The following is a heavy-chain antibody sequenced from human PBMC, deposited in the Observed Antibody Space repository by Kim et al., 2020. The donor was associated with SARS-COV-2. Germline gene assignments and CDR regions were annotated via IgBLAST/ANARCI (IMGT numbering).Heavy chain of an antibody. D-gene: IGHD2-15*01. V-gene: IGHV5-51*01. Sequence: GESLKISCKGSGYSFTSYWIAWVRQMPGKGLESMAIFYPGHSDTRYSPSFQGQVTVSADESTYTAYLKWDSLKASDTAIYYCARSIVTNWYFDVWGRGTLVTVSS. CDR1: GYSFTSYW. CDR2: FYPGHSDT. J-gene: IGHJ2*01. CDR3: ARSIVTNWYFDV.